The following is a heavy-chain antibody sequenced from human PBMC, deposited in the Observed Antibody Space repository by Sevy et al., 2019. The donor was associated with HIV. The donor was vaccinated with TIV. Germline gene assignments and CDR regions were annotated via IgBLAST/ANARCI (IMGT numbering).Heavy chain of an antibody. CDR2: INHTGSL. CDR1: AGSFSGYF. D-gene: IGHD2-2*01. V-gene: IGHV4-34*01. CDR3: ARGRQAYVVVVPSTVPFDY. Sequence: SETLSLTCAVSAGSFSGYFWNWIRQSPGKGLEWIGEINHTGSLKYNPSLKSLVTISVDASKSQLSLDLRSVTAADTAVYYCARGRQAYVVVVPSTVPFDYWGRGTLVTVSS. J-gene: IGHJ4*02.